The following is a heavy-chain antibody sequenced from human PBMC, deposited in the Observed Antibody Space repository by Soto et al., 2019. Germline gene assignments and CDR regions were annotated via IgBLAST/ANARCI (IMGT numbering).Heavy chain of an antibody. V-gene: IGHV3-23*01. CDR3: GGAYPGY. CDR1: GVTPRSYP. Sequence: PGGQRRIACSGSGVTPRSYPMSWVRQAPGKGLESVSASSGSGGSTHCAGSVEGRCTSPTDKPKNTLCLQMNSVRAEETGVYYSGGAYPGYWGQGSLVSVSS. J-gene: IGHJ4*02. D-gene: IGHD1-26*01. CDR2: SSGSGGST.